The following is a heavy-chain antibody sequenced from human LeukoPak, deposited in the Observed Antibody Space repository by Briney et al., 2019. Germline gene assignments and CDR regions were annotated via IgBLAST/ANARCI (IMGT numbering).Heavy chain of an antibody. CDR2: ISGSGGST. V-gene: IGHV3-23*01. CDR1: GFTFSSYA. D-gene: IGHD3-3*01. J-gene: IGHJ4*02. Sequence: GGSLRLSCAASGFTFSSYAKSWVRQAPGKGLEWVSAISGSGGSTYYADSVKGRFTISRDNSKNTLYLQMNSLRAEDTAVYYCAKGPNTYYDFWSGTDYFDYWGQGTLVTVSS. CDR3: AKGPNTYYDFWSGTDYFDY.